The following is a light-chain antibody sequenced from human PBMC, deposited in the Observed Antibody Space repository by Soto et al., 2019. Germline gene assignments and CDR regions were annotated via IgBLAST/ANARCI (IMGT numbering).Light chain of an antibody. CDR3: QQYNSYPWT. V-gene: IGKV1-5*03. CDR2: KAS. Sequence: DIQMTQSPSTLSASVGDRVTITCRASQSISDWLAWYQQKPGEAPKSLIYKASSLESGVPSRFSGSGSGTEFTLSISSLQPDDFATYYCQQYNSYPWTFGQGTKVEIK. J-gene: IGKJ1*01. CDR1: QSISDW.